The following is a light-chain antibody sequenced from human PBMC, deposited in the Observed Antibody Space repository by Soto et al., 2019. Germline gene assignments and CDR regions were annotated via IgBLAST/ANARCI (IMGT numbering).Light chain of an antibody. CDR1: SSDVGSYNL. CDR3: CSYAGSSTPVV. V-gene: IGLV2-23*01. Sequence: QSALTQPASVSGSPGQSITISCTGTSSDVGSYNLVSWYQQHPGKAPKLMIYEANKRPSGVSNRFSGSKSGNTASLTISGLQAEDEADYYCCSYAGSSTPVVFGGGTKVTVL. CDR2: EAN. J-gene: IGLJ2*01.